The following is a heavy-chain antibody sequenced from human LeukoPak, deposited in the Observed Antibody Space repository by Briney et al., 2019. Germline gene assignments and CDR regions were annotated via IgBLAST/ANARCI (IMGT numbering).Heavy chain of an antibody. CDR1: GFTFSSYA. CDR3: ARAVGSGYYRHSDY. J-gene: IGHJ4*02. CDR2: ISSSSNYI. V-gene: IGHV3-21*01. Sequence: GGSLRLSCAASGFTFSSYAMSWVRQAPGKGLEWVSFISSSSNYIYYADSVKGRFTISRDNAKNSLYLQMNSLRAEDTAVYYCARAVGSGYYRHSDYWGQGTLVTVSS. D-gene: IGHD3-3*01.